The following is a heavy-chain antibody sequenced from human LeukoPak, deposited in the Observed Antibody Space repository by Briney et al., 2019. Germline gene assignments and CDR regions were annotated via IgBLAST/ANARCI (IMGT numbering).Heavy chain of an antibody. V-gene: IGHV1-69*13. CDR3: ARDPGLLKAGAYYFDY. CDR1: GGTFSSYA. CDR2: IIPIFGTA. J-gene: IGHJ4*02. Sequence: SVKVSCKASGGTFSSYAISWVRQAPGQGLEWMGGIIPIFGTANYAQKFQGRVTITADESTSTAHMELSSLRSEDTAVYYCARDPGLLKAGAYYFDYWGQGTLVTVSS. D-gene: IGHD5-18*01.